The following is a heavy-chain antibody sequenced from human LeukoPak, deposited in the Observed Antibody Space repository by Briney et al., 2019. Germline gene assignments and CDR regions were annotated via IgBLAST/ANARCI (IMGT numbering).Heavy chain of an antibody. CDR3: ASSGYSMGPFDY. CDR2: ISYDGSNK. J-gene: IGHJ4*02. D-gene: IGHD3-22*01. Sequence: TGGSLRLSCAASGFTFSSYGMHWVRQAPGKGLEWVAVISYDGSNKYYADSVKGRFTISRDNSKNTLYLQMNSLRAEDTAVYYCASSGYSMGPFDYWGQGTLVTVSS. V-gene: IGHV3-30*03. CDR1: GFTFSSYG.